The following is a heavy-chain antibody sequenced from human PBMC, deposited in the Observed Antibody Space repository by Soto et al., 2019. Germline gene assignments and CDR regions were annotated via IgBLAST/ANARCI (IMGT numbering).Heavy chain of an antibody. Sequence: ASVKVSCKASGYTFLNYAIHWVRQAPGQGLEWMGWINADTGNTKYSQKFQDRVTITRDTSANAVFMELSSLRSEDTTIYYCARDYGSGIRFFDYWGQGTLVTVSS. J-gene: IGHJ4*02. CDR2: INADTGNT. CDR1: GYTFLNYA. D-gene: IGHD3-10*01. V-gene: IGHV1-3*01. CDR3: ARDYGSGIRFFDY.